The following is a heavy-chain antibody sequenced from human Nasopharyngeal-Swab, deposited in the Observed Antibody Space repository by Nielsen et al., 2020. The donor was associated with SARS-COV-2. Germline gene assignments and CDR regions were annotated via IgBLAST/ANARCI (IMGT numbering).Heavy chain of an antibody. CDR1: DGSLSGYY. J-gene: IGHJ4*02. D-gene: IGHD3-9*01. Sequence: SETLSLTCAVYDGSLSGYYWSWIRQPPGKGLEWIGEINLGGSTFYNPSLKSRLIISVDTSKNQFSLRLSSVTAADTAVYYCARAGVDISTGSSGGCFDYWGQGTLVTVSS. V-gene: IGHV4-34*01. CDR2: INLGGST. CDR3: ARAGVDISTGSSGGCFDY.